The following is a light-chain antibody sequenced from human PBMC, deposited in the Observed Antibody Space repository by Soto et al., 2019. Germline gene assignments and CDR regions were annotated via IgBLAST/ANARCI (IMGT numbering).Light chain of an antibody. V-gene: IGKV3-11*01. CDR2: DVS. J-gene: IGKJ1*01. CDR3: QQGKNWPPRT. CDR1: ESVSRY. Sequence: EVVLTQSPATLSLSPGESATLSCRASESVSRYLAWYQQRPGQAPRLLMYDVSNRATGIPARFSGSGSGTDFTLTISSLEPEDFAVYYCQQGKNWPPRTFGQGTKVDIK.